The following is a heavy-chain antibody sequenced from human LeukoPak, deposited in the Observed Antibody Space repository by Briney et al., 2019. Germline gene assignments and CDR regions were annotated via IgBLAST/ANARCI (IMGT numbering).Heavy chain of an antibody. CDR2: IYTSGST. J-gene: IGHJ5*02. CDR1: GGSISNYY. Sequence: SETLSLTCTVSGGSISNYYWSWLRQPAGKGLEWIGRIYTSGSTNYNPNYNPSLKIRVTMSVDTSKNQFSLKLTSVTAADTAVYYCARDRYDSVYNWFDPWGQGTLVTVSS. D-gene: IGHD3-22*01. CDR3: ARDRYDSVYNWFDP. V-gene: IGHV4-4*07.